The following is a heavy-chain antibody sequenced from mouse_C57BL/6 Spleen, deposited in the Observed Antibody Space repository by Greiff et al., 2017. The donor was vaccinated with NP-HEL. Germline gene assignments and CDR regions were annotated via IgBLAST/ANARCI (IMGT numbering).Heavy chain of an antibody. D-gene: IGHD4-1*01. CDR1: GYTFTSYW. CDR3: ARGWDGFAY. V-gene: IGHV1-69*01. Sequence: QVQLKQPGAELVMPGASVKLSCKASGYTFTSYWMPWVRQRPGQGLEWIGEIDPSDSYTNYHQKFKGKSTLTVDKSSSTAYMHLSSLTSEDSGVYYCARGWDGFAYWGQGTLVTVSA. J-gene: IGHJ3*01. CDR2: IDPSDSYT.